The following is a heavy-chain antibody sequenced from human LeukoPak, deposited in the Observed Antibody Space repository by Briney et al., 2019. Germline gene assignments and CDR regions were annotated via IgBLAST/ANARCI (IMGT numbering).Heavy chain of an antibody. J-gene: IGHJ3*02. CDR3: ARRTGWYEGLAFDI. D-gene: IGHD6-19*01. V-gene: IGHV5-51*01. Sequence: GESLKISCKGSGYSFSSYWIGWVRQMPGKGREWMGIIFPGDSDTRYRPSFQGQVTISADKSISTAYLQWSSLKASDTAIYYCARRTGWYEGLAFDIWGQGTVVTVSS. CDR1: GYSFSSYW. CDR2: IFPGDSDT.